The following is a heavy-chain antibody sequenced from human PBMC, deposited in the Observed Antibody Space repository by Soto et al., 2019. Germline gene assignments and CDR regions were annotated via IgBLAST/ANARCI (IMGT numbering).Heavy chain of an antibody. CDR1: GFTFSSYG. V-gene: IGHV3-30*18. CDR3: AKDPRLDILTGPFDH. Sequence: ESGGGVVQPGRSLRLSCAASGFTFSSYGMHWVRQAPGKGLEWVAVISYDGSNKYYADSVKGRFTISRDNSKNTLYLQMNSLRAEDTAVYYCAKDPRLDILTGPFDHWGQGTLVTVSS. J-gene: IGHJ4*02. CDR2: ISYDGSNK. D-gene: IGHD3-9*01.